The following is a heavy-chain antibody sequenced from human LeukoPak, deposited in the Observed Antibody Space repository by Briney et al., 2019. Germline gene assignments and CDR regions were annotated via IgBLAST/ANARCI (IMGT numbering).Heavy chain of an antibody. CDR1: GGSFSGCY. V-gene: IGHV4-34*01. Sequence: PSETLSLTCAVYGGSFSGCYWSWIRQPPGKGLEWIGEINHSGSTNYNPSLKSRVTISVDTSKNQFSLKLSSVTAADTAVYYCARRPMVRGVIIKGGFDYWGQGTLVTVSS. CDR2: INHSGST. J-gene: IGHJ4*02. CDR3: ARRPMVRGVIIKGGFDY. D-gene: IGHD3-10*01.